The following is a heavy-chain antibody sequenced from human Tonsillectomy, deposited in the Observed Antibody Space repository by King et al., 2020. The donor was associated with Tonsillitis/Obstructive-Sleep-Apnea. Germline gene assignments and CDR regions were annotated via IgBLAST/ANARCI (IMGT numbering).Heavy chain of an antibody. V-gene: IGHV1-46*01. CDR3: ARDGKELGRSHYFDY. Sequence: VQLVESGAEVKKPGASVKVSCKASGYTFTSYYMLWVRQAPGQGLEWMGIINPSGGSTSYAQKFQGRVTMTRDTSTSTVYMELSSLRSEDTAVYYCARDGKELGRSHYFDYWGQGTLVTVSS. CDR2: INPSGGST. CDR1: GYTFTSYY. J-gene: IGHJ4*02. D-gene: IGHD7-27*01.